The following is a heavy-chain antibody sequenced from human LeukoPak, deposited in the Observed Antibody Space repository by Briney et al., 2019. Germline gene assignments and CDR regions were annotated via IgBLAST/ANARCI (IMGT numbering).Heavy chain of an antibody. CDR1: GGSISSYY. Sequence: PSETLSLTCTVSGGSISSYYWSWIQQPPGKGLEWIGYIYYSGSTNYDPSLKSRVTISVDTSKNQFSLKLSSVTAADTAVYYCARDGIGADYYYYGMDVWGQGTTVTVSS. D-gene: IGHD6-25*01. J-gene: IGHJ6*02. V-gene: IGHV4-59*01. CDR2: IYYSGST. CDR3: ARDGIGADYYYYGMDV.